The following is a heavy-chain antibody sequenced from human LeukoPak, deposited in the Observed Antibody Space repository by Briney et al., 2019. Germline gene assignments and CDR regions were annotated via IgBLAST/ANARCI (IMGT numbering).Heavy chain of an antibody. CDR2: ISYDGSNK. Sequence: GRSLRLSCAASGFTFSSYGMHWVRQAPGKGLEWVAVISYDGSNKYYADSVKGRFTISRDNSKNTLYLQMNSLRAEDTAVYYCAKEALKGGRILESYSWFDPWGQGTLVTVSS. V-gene: IGHV3-30*18. D-gene: IGHD2-15*01. J-gene: IGHJ5*02. CDR1: GFTFSSYG. CDR3: AKEALKGGRILESYSWFDP.